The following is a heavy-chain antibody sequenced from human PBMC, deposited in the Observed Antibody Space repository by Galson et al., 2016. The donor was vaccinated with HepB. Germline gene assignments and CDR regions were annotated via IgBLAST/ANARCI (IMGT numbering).Heavy chain of an antibody. D-gene: IGHD2-15*01. J-gene: IGHJ4*02. V-gene: IGHV1-46*01. CDR2: INPGGGST. Sequence: SVKVSCKASGYSFTTYYIHWVRQAPGQGFEWMGIINPGGGSTSYAQKFQGRVTMTRDTSTSTVYMELSSLRSEDTAVYYCLRDPPSSGGHGDYFDYWGQGTPVTVSS. CDR3: LRDPPSSGGHGDYFDY. CDR1: GYSFTTYY.